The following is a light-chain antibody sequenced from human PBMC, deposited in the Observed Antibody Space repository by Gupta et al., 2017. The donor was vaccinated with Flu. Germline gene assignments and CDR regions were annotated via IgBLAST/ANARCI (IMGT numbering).Light chain of an antibody. J-gene: IGLJ2*01. CDR2: DDS. CDR1: DIENIH. CDR3: QVWDGSNLL. V-gene: IGLV3-21*02. Sequence: SHVLTQPPSVSVAPGQAARNPCGGNDIENIHVHWYQQKPGQAPMVVVYDDSDRPSGIPERFSGSKTGNTATLTISRVEAGDEADYFCQVWDGSNLLFGGGTKVTVL.